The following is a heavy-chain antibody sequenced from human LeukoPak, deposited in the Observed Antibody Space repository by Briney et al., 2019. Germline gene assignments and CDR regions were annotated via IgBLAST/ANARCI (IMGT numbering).Heavy chain of an antibody. Sequence: SETLSLTCTVSGGSISSSSYYWGRIRQPPGKGLEWIGSIYYSGSTYYNPSLKSRVTISVDTSKNQFSLKLSSVTAADTAVYYCARGRTYYYDSSGYGDWFDPWGQGTLVTVSS. CDR3: ARGRTYYYDSSGYGDWFDP. V-gene: IGHV4-39*01. CDR1: GGSISSSSYY. D-gene: IGHD3-22*01. CDR2: IYYSGST. J-gene: IGHJ5*02.